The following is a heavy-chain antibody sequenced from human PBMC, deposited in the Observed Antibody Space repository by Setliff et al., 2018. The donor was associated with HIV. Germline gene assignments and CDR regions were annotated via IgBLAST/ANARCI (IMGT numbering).Heavy chain of an antibody. D-gene: IGHD3-16*01. CDR2: INTYTGNP. V-gene: IGHV7-4-1*02. J-gene: IGHJ4*02. Sequence: ASVKVSCKASGYTFTSYGMNWVRQAPGQGLEWMGWINTYTGNPTYAQGFTGRFVFSLDTSVSTAYLQINNLKTEDTAVYYCARAGIGGLDFWGQGTLVTVSS. CDR3: ARAGIGGLDF. CDR1: GYTFTSYG.